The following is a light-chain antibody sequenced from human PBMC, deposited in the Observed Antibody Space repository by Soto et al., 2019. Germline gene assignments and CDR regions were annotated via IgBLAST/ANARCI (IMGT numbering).Light chain of an antibody. CDR2: KAS. V-gene: IGKV1-5*03. CDR1: QNINTW. Sequence: DIQMTQSPSTLSSSVGDTVTITCRASQNINTWLAWYQQKPGKAPNLLIYKASTLESGVPSRFSGSGSGTEFTLTISSLQPDDFATYYCQQYNSYSSFGPGTTVDIK. CDR3: QQYNSYSS. J-gene: IGKJ3*01.